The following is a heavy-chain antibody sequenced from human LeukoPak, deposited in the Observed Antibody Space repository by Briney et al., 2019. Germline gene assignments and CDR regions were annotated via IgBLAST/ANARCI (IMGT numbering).Heavy chain of an antibody. D-gene: IGHD4-23*01. V-gene: IGHV4-34*01. CDR1: GGSFSGYY. J-gene: IGHJ4*02. Sequence: SETLSLTCAVYGGSFSGYYWSWIRQPPRKGLEWIGEINHSGSTNYNPSLKSRVTISVDTSKNQFSLKLSSVSAADTAVYYCARDYYGNYGGNGIDYWGQGTLVTVSS. CDR3: ARDYYGNYGGNGIDY. CDR2: INHSGST.